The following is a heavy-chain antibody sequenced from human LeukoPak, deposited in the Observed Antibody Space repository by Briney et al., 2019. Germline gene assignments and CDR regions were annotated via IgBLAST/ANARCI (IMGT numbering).Heavy chain of an antibody. Sequence: GGSLRLPCAASGFTFSRYWMSWVRQAPGKGLEWVANINPDGSTKYYVDSVKGRFTISRDNAKNSLYLQMNSLRAEDTAVYYCASPPVAAGGNVYFQHWGQGTLVTVSS. D-gene: IGHD6-13*01. CDR1: GFTFSRYW. CDR2: INPDGSTK. J-gene: IGHJ1*01. CDR3: ASPPVAAGGNVYFQH. V-gene: IGHV3-7*02.